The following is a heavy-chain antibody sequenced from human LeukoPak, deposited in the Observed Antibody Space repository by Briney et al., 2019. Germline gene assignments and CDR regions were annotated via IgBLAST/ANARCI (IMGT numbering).Heavy chain of an antibody. D-gene: IGHD6-19*01. Sequence: SETLSLTCTVSGGSISSSSYYWGWIRQPPGKGLEWIGSIYYSGSTYYNPSLKSRVTISVDTSKNQFSLKLSSVTAADTAVYYCARHRIAVAGTFNWFDPWGQGTLVTVSS. CDR3: ARHRIAVAGTFNWFDP. CDR2: IYYSGST. V-gene: IGHV4-39*01. CDR1: GGSISSSSYY. J-gene: IGHJ5*02.